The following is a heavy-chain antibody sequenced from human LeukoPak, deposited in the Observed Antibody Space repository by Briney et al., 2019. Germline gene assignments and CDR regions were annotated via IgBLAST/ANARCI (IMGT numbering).Heavy chain of an antibody. V-gene: IGHV3-30-3*02. D-gene: IGHD2-2*01. J-gene: IGHJ4*02. CDR2: ISYDGSNK. CDR3: AKLHIVVVPAAPDY. Sequence: GRSLRLSCAASGFTFSSYAMHWVRQAPGKGLEWVAVISYDGSNKYYADSVKGRFTISRDNTKNTLYLQMNSLRAEDTAVYYCAKLHIVVVPAAPDYWGQGTLVTVSS. CDR1: GFTFSSYA.